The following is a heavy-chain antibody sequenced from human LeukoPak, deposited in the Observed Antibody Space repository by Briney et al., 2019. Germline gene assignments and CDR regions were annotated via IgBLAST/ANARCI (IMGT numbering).Heavy chain of an antibody. CDR2: IYAGGSDT. CDR1: GYSFTSYW. J-gene: IGHJ4*02. D-gene: IGHD5-24*01. V-gene: IGHV5-51*01. Sequence: GESLKISCKGSGYSFTSYWIGWVRQMPGKGLEWMGIIYAGGSDTRYSPSFQGQVTISVDKSISTAYLQWSSLQASDTAMYYCVRPGGDGYFRYWGQGTLVTVSS. CDR3: VRPGGDGYFRY.